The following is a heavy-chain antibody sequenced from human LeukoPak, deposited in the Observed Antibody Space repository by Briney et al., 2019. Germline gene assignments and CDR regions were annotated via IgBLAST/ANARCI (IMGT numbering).Heavy chain of an antibody. CDR2: ISTSSSYI. CDR1: GFTLSSYS. J-gene: IGHJ4*02. D-gene: IGHD2-21*02. Sequence: PGGSLRLSCAASGFTLSSYSMNWVRQAPGRGLEWVSSISTSSSYIYYADSVKGRFTISRDNAKSSLYLQMNSLRAEDTAVYYCARSIVSDWYFDYWGQGALVTVSS. V-gene: IGHV3-21*01. CDR3: ARSIVSDWYFDY.